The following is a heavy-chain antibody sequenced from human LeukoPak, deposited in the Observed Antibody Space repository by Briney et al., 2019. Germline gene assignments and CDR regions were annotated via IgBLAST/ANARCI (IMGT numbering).Heavy chain of an antibody. CDR2: INHSGST. V-gene: IGHV4-34*01. CDR3: ARSQAVVRGTPKGGMDV. Sequence: SETLSLTCAVYGGSFSGYYWSWIRQPPGKGLEWIGEINHSGSTNYNPPLKSRVTISVDTSKNQFSLKLSSVTAADTAVYYCARSQAVVRGTPKGGMDVWGKGTTVTVSS. J-gene: IGHJ6*04. D-gene: IGHD3-10*01. CDR1: GGSFSGYY.